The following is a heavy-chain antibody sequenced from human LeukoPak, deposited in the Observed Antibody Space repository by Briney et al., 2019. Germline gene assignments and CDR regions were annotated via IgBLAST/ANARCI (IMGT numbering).Heavy chain of an antibody. D-gene: IGHD1-1*01. J-gene: IGHJ4*02. V-gene: IGHV3-7*01. CDR3: ARDGNWSPCEY. CDR1: AYSFSNYW. CDR2: INVDGRET. Sequence: GGALRLSCVASAYSFSNYWRSGVRQAPGKGVECVGNINVDGRETYYGDSLNGRVTFSRDNDNNSLYLQMQRMRAEATAVYYCARDGNWSPCEYWGQGTLVGVSS.